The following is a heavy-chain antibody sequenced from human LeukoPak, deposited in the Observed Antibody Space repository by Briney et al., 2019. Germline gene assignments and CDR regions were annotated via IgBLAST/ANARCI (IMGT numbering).Heavy chain of an antibody. CDR1: GYTFTGYY. Sequence: ASVKVSCKTSGYTFTGYYIHWVRQAPGQGLEWMGRINPNSGGTNYARKFQGRVTMTRDTSINTAYMDLSRLTSDDTTVYYCARELGINAFDVWGQGTLVTVSS. J-gene: IGHJ3*01. CDR2: INPNSGGT. V-gene: IGHV1-2*06. CDR3: ARELGINAFDV. D-gene: IGHD7-27*01.